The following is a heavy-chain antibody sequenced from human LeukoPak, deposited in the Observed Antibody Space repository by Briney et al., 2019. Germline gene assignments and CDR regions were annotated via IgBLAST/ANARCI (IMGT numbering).Heavy chain of an antibody. CDR1: GYTFTNYY. D-gene: IGHD3-22*01. Sequence: GASVKVSCKASGYTFTNYYMHWVRQAPGQGPEWMGWINPNSGDTNYAQKFQGRVTMTRDTSISTAYMELSRLRSDDTAVYYCAKETRTITTPFDPWGQGTLVTVSS. V-gene: IGHV1-2*02. J-gene: IGHJ5*02. CDR2: INPNSGDT. CDR3: AKETRTITTPFDP.